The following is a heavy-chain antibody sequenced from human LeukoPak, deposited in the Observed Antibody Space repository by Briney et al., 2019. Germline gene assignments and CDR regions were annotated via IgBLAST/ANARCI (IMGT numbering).Heavy chain of an antibody. D-gene: IGHD1-14*01. CDR3: ARVVSEPPEFED. CDR2: IYYSGNT. V-gene: IGHV4-39*01. J-gene: IGHJ4*02. Sequence: SETLSLTCTVSGGSISSNSDFWGWIRQPPGKGLEWIGSIYYSGNTYYNASLKSRVTISVDTSKNQFSLKLTSVTAADTAVYYCARVVSEPPEFEDWGQGTLVTVSS. CDR1: GGSISSNSDF.